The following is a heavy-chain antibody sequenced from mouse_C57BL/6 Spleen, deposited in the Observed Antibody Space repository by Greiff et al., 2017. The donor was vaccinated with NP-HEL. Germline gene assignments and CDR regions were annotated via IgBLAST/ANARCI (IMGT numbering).Heavy chain of an antibody. CDR1: GYSITSGYY. D-gene: IGHD1-1*01. J-gene: IGHJ2*01. CDR3: ARRELPWAFDY. CDR2: ISYDGSN. V-gene: IGHV3-6*01. Sequence: EVKLQESGPGLVKPSQSLSLTCSVTGYSITSGYYWNWIRQFPGNKLEWMGYISYDGSNNYNPSLKNRISITRDTSKNQFFLKLNSVTTEDTATYYCARRELPWAFDYWGQGTTLTVSS.